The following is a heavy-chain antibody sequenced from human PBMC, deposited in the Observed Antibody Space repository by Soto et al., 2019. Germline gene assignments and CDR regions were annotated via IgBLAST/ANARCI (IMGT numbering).Heavy chain of an antibody. V-gene: IGHV4-34*01. CDR3: ARARHLYSGSYYYYYYYGMDV. J-gene: IGHJ6*02. CDR1: GGSFSGYY. CDR2: INHSGST. Sequence: SETLSLTCAVYGGSFSGYYWSWIRQPPGKGLEWIGEINHSGSTNYNPSLKSRVTISVDTSKNQFSLKLSSVTAADTAVYYCARARHLYSGSYYYYYYYGMDVWGQGTTVTAP. D-gene: IGHD1-26*01.